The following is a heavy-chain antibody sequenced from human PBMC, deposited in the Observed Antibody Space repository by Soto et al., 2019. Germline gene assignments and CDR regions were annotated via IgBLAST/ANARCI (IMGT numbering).Heavy chain of an antibody. V-gene: IGHV4-61*01. J-gene: IGHJ6*02. CDR3: ARDLYLRTGPWGMAV. CDR2: VYYSGTP. CDR1: GGSVSSATYY. D-gene: IGHD3-9*01. Sequence: QVQLQESGPGLVKPSETLSLTCTVSGGSVSSATYYWNWIRQPPGKVLEWIGSVYYSGTPNYNPSLKSRVTISMDTSYNRLSLKLRSVTAADTAVYYCARDLYLRTGPWGMAVWGQGTTVTVSS.